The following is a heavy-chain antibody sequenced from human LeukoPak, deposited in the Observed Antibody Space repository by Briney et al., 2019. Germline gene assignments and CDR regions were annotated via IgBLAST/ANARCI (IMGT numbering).Heavy chain of an antibody. CDR3: AREGY. Sequence: PSETLSLTCTVSGGSISSSSYYWGWIRQPPGKGLEWIRSIYNSGSTNYNPSLKSRVTISVDTSKNQFSLKLSSVTAADTAVYYCAREGYWGQGTLVTVSS. J-gene: IGHJ4*02. CDR1: GGSISSSSYY. V-gene: IGHV4-39*07. CDR2: IYNSGST.